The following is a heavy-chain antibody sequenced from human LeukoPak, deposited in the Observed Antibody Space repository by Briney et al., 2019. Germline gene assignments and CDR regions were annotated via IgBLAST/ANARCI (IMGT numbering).Heavy chain of an antibody. J-gene: IGHJ4*02. CDR2: ISWNSGNI. CDR1: GFTFDDYA. Sequence: GGSLRLSCAASGFTFDDYAMHWVRQAPGKGLEWVSGISWNSGNIGYADSVKGRFTISRDNAKNSLYLQMNSLRAEDMALYYCAKDGQVGAAFDYWGQGTLVTVSS. V-gene: IGHV3-9*03. D-gene: IGHD1-26*01. CDR3: AKDGQVGAAFDY.